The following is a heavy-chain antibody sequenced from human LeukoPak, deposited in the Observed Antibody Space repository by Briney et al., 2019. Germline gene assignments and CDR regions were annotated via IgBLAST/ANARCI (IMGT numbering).Heavy chain of an antibody. Sequence: GESLRLSCAASGFTFSSYAMSWVRQAPGKGLEGVSAISGSSGNPFYADSVKGRFTISRDNSKISLYRQINNLRAEDTAVYYCAKVSLGGGSYIAFDIWGQGTMVTVSS. CDR2: ISGSSGNP. J-gene: IGHJ3*02. D-gene: IGHD1-26*01. CDR1: GFTFSSYA. V-gene: IGHV3-23*01. CDR3: AKVSLGGGSYIAFDI.